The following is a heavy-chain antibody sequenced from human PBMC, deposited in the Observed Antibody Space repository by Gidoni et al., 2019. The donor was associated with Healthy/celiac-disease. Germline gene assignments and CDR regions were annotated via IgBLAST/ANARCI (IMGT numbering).Heavy chain of an antibody. V-gene: IGHV3-33*01. Sequence: QVQLVESGGGVVQPGRSLRLSCAASGFTFSSYGMPWVRQAPGKGLEWVAVIWYDGSNKYYADSVKGRFTISRDNSKNTLYLQMNSLRAENTAVYYCARALKRLPFDYWGQGTLVTVSS. D-gene: IGHD2-15*01. CDR1: GFTFSSYG. CDR3: ARALKRLPFDY. CDR2: IWYDGSNK. J-gene: IGHJ4*02.